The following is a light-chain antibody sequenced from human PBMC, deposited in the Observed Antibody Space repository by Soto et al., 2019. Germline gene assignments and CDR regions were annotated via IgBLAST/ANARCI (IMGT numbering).Light chain of an antibody. CDR3: QEYVKWPIT. Sequence: EILLTKSPDTLSWSNGERATLSCRASQSVSSYLAWYQQKPGQAPRLLIYDASNRATGIPARFSGSGSGTEFTLTVSSLQSEDFAVYYCQEYVKWPITLGQGTRLEI. CDR1: QSVSSY. CDR2: DAS. V-gene: IGKV3-15*01. J-gene: IGKJ5*01.